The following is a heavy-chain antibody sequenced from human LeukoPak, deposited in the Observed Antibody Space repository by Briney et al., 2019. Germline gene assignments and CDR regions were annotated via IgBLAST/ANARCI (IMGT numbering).Heavy chain of an antibody. Sequence: GGSLRLSCAASGFTFGSYSMNWVRQAPGKGLEWVSSISSSSSYIYYADSVKGRFTISRDNAKNSLYLQMNSLRAEDTAVYYCARGPLWFGEVTGFDPWGQGTLVTVSS. V-gene: IGHV3-21*01. CDR1: GFTFGSYS. D-gene: IGHD3-10*01. CDR2: ISSSSSYI. CDR3: ARGPLWFGEVTGFDP. J-gene: IGHJ5*02.